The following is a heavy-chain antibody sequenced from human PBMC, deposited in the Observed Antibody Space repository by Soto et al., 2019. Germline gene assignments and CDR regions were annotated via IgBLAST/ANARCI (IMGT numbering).Heavy chain of an antibody. CDR2: ISNDGRST. CDR3: SILPNKSPQN. D-gene: IGHD2-15*01. CDR1: GFTFSSYW. V-gene: IGHV3-74*01. J-gene: IGHJ1*01. Sequence: EVQLVESGGGLVQPGGSLRLSCVASGFTFSSYWMHWVRQAPGKGLVWVSSISNDGRSTSYADAVKGRFTISRYNAKNTLYLQMNSLRAEDTAVYYCSILPNKSPQNWGQGTLVIVSP.